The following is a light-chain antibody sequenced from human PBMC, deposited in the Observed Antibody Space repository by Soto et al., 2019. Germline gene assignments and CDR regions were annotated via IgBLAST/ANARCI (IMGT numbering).Light chain of an antibody. V-gene: IGKV4-1*01. CDR3: QQYYSTPIT. CDR2: WAS. CDR1: QSVLYSSNNKNY. Sequence: DIVMTQSPDSLAVSLGERATINCKSSQSVLYSSNNKNYLAWYQQKPGQPPKLLIYWASTRESGVPDRFSGSGSGTDFTLPSSRLQAEDVAVYYCQQYYSTPITFGGGTKVEIK. J-gene: IGKJ4*01.